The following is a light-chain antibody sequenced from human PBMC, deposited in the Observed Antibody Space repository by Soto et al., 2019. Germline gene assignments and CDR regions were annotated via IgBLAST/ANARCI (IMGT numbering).Light chain of an antibody. CDR1: QTISTW. CDR3: QQYTNTNNTWM. CDR2: XAS. J-gene: IGKJ1*01. V-gene: IGKV1-5*01. Sequence: EIQGTQSPPTLSASVGDRVTITCRASQTISTWMAWYQQKPGKAPKLLVYXASTLQSGVASRFSGSGSGTEFTLIISGLQPDASATYYCQQYTNTNNTWMFGQGTKVDIK.